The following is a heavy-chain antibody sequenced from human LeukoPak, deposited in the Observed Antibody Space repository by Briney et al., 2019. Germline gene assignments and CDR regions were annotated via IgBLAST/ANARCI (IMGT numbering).Heavy chain of an antibody. V-gene: IGHV4-61*02. D-gene: IGHD3-22*01. J-gene: IGHJ4*02. CDR2: IYTSGST. CDR3: ARGVYDSSGYYQYYFDY. CDR1: GGSISRGSYY. Sequence: KPSQTLSLTCTVSGGSISRGSYYWSWIRQPGGKGLEWIGRIYTSGSTNYNPSLKSRVTISVDTSKNPFSLKLSSVTAADTAAYYCARGVYDSSGYYQYYFDYWGQGTLVTVSS.